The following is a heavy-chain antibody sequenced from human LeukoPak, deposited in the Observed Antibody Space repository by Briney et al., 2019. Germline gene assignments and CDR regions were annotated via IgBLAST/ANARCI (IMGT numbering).Heavy chain of an antibody. CDR2: IYYSGST. V-gene: IGHV4-30-4*01. D-gene: IGHD3-3*01. CDR1: GGSISSGDYY. J-gene: IGHJ5*02. Sequence: SETLSPTCTVSGGSISSGDYYWSWIRQPPGKGLEWIGYIYYSGSTYYNPSLKSRVTISVDTSKNQFSLKLSSVTAADTAVYYCASLYDFWSGYSNWFDPWGQGTLVTVSS. CDR3: ASLYDFWSGYSNWFDP.